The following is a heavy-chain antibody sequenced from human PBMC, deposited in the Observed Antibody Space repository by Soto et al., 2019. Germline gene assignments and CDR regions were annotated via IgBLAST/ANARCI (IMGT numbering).Heavy chain of an antibody. J-gene: IGHJ4*02. Sequence: SQTLSLTCAISGDSVSSNSAAWSWIRQSPSRGLEWLGRTYYRSKWYNDYAVSVKSRITINPDTSKNQFSLKLTSVTAADTAVYYCARDKITGLFDYWGQGTLVTVSS. V-gene: IGHV6-1*01. CDR2: TYYRSKWYN. CDR1: GDSVSSNSAA. CDR3: ARDKITGLFDY. D-gene: IGHD2-8*02.